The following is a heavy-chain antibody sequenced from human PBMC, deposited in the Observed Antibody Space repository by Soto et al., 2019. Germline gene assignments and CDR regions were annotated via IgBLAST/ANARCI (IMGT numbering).Heavy chain of an antibody. CDR2: ISAYNGDT. CDR3: TSDYGDENS. V-gene: IGHV1-18*01. J-gene: IGHJ4*02. D-gene: IGHD4-17*01. CDR1: ASIFTRYG. Sequence: QVQPEQSGVEVKKPGASVRVACKTSASIFTRYGFSWVRQAPGQGLEWMGWISAYNGDTKYAQNFQGRVTMTTDTSTRTAYMELRTLRIDDTAVYYCTSDYGDENSWGQGTLVTVSS.